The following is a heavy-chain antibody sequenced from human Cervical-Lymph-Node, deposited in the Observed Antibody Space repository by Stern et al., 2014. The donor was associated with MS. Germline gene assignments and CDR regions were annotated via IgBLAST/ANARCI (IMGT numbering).Heavy chain of an antibody. Sequence: VQLVESGGGLVKPGGSLRLSCAASGFTFSNAWMSWVRQAPGQGLEWVGRIKSKTDGGATDYAAPVKGRFTISRDDSKNTLYLQMNSLKTEDTAVYYCTTDHPYWPIWLLSYYDSSGLYGMDVWGQGTTVTVSS. CDR2: IKSKTDGGAT. CDR3: TTDHPYWPIWLLSYYDSSGLYGMDV. V-gene: IGHV3-15*01. CDR1: GFTFSNAW. J-gene: IGHJ6*02. D-gene: IGHD3-22*01.